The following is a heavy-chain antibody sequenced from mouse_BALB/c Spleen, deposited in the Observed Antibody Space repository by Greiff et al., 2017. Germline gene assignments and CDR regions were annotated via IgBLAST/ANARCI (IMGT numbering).Heavy chain of an antibody. CDR1: GFTFSSYA. V-gene: IGHV5-9-4*01. Sequence: EVMLVESGGGLVKPGGSLKLSCAASGFTFSSYAMSWVRQSPEKRLEWVAEISSGGSYTYYPDTVTGRFTISRDNAKNTLYLEMSSLRSEDTAMYYCARDSPTFDYWGQGTTLTVSS. CDR2: ISSGGSYT. J-gene: IGHJ2*01. CDR3: ARDSPTFDY. D-gene: IGHD6-1*01.